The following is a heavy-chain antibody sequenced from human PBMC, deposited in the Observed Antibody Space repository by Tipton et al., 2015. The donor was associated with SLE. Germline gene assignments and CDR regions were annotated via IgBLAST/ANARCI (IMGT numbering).Heavy chain of an antibody. V-gene: IGHV3-74*01. Sequence: SLRLSCAASGFNFGSYWMHWVRQAPGKGLVWVSRSNEDGGNTSYADSVKGRFTISRDNSQNIVYLQMNNLRGDDTAVFYCARSTTAAGTPLRFESSGQGTLVTVSS. CDR3: ARSTTAAGTPLRFES. J-gene: IGHJ5*01. D-gene: IGHD6-13*01. CDR2: SNEDGGNT. CDR1: GFNFGSYW.